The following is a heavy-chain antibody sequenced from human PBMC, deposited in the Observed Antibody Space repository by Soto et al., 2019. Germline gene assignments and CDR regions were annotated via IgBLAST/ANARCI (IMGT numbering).Heavy chain of an antibody. D-gene: IGHD2-21*01. Sequence: LILSXVASGVSWNKYSLSWFLHSPVKGLEWVSSISGSGASTYDADSVKGRFTISRDNSNNTLYLQMNSLRAQDTAVYSSAKTNALITVINYFEKCGQRPPVNVYS. J-gene: IGHJ4*02. V-gene: IGHV3-23*01. CDR2: ISGSGAST. CDR1: GVSWNKYS. CDR3: AKTNALITVINYFEK.